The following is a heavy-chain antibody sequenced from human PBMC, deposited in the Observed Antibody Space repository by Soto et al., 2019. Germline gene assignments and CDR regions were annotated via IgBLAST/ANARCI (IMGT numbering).Heavy chain of an antibody. Sequence: GSLRLSCAASGFTFSDHHMDWVRQAPGKGLEWVGRTRNKANSYSTEYAASVKGRFTISRDDSKNSLYLQMDSLKTEDTAVYYCARTGEYSSGWSENDYWGQGTLVTVSS. J-gene: IGHJ4*02. D-gene: IGHD6-19*01. V-gene: IGHV3-72*01. CDR1: GFTFSDHH. CDR2: TRNKANSYST. CDR3: ARTGEYSSGWSENDY.